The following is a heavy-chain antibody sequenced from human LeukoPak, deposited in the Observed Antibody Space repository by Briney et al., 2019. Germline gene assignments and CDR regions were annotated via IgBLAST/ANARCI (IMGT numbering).Heavy chain of an antibody. CDR2: INPSGGST. CDR3: ARDLYYYDSSGYFDY. Sequence: ASVKVSCKASGYTFTSYYMHWVRQAPGQGLKWMGIINPSGGSTSYAQKFQGRVTMTRDTSTSTVYMELSSLRSEDTAVYYCARDLYYYDSSGYFDYWGQGTLVTVSS. D-gene: IGHD3-22*01. J-gene: IGHJ4*02. CDR1: GYTFTSYY. V-gene: IGHV1-46*03.